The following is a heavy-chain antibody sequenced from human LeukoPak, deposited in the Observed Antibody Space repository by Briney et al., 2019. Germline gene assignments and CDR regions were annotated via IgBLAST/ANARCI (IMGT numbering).Heavy chain of an antibody. Sequence: GGSLRLSCAASGFTFSSYWMSWVRQAPGKGLEWVANIKQDGSEKYYVDSVKGRFTISRENAKNSLYLQMNSLRAGDTAVYYCARGRRKYYYDSSGNYFDYWGQGTLVTVSS. CDR1: GFTFSSYW. CDR3: ARGRRKYYYDSSGNYFDY. D-gene: IGHD3-22*01. J-gene: IGHJ4*02. CDR2: IKQDGSEK. V-gene: IGHV3-7*01.